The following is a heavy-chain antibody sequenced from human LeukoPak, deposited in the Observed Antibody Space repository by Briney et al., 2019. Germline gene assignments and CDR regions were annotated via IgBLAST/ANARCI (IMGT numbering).Heavy chain of an antibody. Sequence: QAGGSLRLSCAASGFTFSSYWMSWVRQAPGKRLEWVANIKQDGSEKYYVDSVKGRFTISRDNGKNALYLQMKSLRAEDTAVYYCARNEDYSDSTGYYSTFYLDSWGQGTLVTVSS. V-gene: IGHV3-7*01. CDR2: IKQDGSEK. CDR1: GFTFSSYW. CDR3: ARNEDYSDSTGYYSTFYLDS. J-gene: IGHJ4*02. D-gene: IGHD3-22*01.